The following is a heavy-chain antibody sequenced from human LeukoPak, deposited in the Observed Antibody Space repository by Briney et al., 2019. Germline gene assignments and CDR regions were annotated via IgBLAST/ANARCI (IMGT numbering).Heavy chain of an antibody. J-gene: IGHJ5*02. D-gene: IGHD3-10*01. Sequence: GASVKVSCKASGGTFSSYAISWVRQAPGQGLEWMGGIIPIFGTANYAQKFQGRVTFTTDESTSTAYMELSSLRSEDTAVYYCARGPPGSRSYLFSSWFDPWGQGTLVTVSS. V-gene: IGHV1-69*05. CDR2: IIPIFGTA. CDR1: GGTFSSYA. CDR3: ARGPPGSRSYLFSSWFDP.